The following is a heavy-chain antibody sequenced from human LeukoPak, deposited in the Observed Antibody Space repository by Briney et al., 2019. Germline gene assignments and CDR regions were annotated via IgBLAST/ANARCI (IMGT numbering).Heavy chain of an antibody. CDR1: GGTFINYA. CDR2: IIPIIGTP. V-gene: IGHV1-69*13. CDR3: ARVGRSGVKTKIRGVHLEGNWFDP. D-gene: IGHD3-10*01. J-gene: IGHJ5*01. Sequence: GASVKVSCKASGGTFINYAISWVRRAPGQGLEWMGGIIPIIGTPNYAQKFQGRVTITADEFTSTAHMELSSLRSEDTAVYYCARVGRSGVKTKIRGVHLEGNWFDPWGQGTLVTVSS.